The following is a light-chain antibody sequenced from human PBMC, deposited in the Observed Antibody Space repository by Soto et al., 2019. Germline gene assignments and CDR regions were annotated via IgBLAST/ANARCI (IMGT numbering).Light chain of an antibody. V-gene: IGKV1-5*03. CDR3: QHYNSYSEA. J-gene: IGKJ1*01. Sequence: DIQMTQSPSTLAGSVGDRVSICCRASQTISSWLAWYQQKPGKAPKLLIYDASTLNSGVPSRFSGSGSGTEFTLTISSLQPDDFATYECQHYNSYSEAFGQGTKVDIK. CDR1: QTISSW. CDR2: DAS.